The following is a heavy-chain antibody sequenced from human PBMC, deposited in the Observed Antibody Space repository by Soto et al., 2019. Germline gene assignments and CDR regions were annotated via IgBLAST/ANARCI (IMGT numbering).Heavy chain of an antibody. J-gene: IGHJ4*02. CDR1: GFTFSYYG. CDR3: ARDADTTGHCCPFDL. D-gene: IGHD2-21*01. CDR2: MHTGGNEK. V-gene: IGHV3-33*08. Sequence: QVQLVESGGGVVQPGGSLRLSCAASGFTFSYYGFHWVRQAPGKGLEWVAVMHTGGNEKYYVDSVKGRFTVSRDDSWKMVYLQMSGLRAEDTAEFFCARDADTTGHCCPFDLWGRGALVAVS.